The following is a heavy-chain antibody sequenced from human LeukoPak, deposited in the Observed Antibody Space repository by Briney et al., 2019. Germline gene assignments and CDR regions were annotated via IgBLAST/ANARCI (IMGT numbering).Heavy chain of an antibody. CDR3: ARAPNYYDSSGSDY. J-gene: IGHJ4*02. CDR2: ITGSGDYT. V-gene: IGHV3-23*01. Sequence: GGSLRLSCEASGFTYSRYAMDWVRQVPGKGLEWVSAITGSGDYTYYTDSVKGRFTVSRDNSKNTLYLQMNTLRAEGTAVYYCARAPNYYDSSGSDYWGQGTLVTVSS. CDR1: GFTYSRYA. D-gene: IGHD3-22*01.